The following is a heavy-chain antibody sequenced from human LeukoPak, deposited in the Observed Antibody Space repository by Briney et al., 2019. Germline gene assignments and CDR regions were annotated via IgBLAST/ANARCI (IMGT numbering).Heavy chain of an antibody. CDR2: ISYDGSDK. J-gene: IGHJ6*02. V-gene: IGHV3-30*18. CDR1: GFTFNIFG. D-gene: IGHD6-19*01. Sequence: QAGGSLRLSCAASGFTFNIFGMYWVRQAPGKGLEWVSVISYDGSDKYYAASVKGRFTISRDDSKSTLYLQMNSLRTEDSAVYYCAKVGRSSGWNYYYYGMDVWGRGTTLTVSS. CDR3: AKVGRSSGWNYYYYGMDV.